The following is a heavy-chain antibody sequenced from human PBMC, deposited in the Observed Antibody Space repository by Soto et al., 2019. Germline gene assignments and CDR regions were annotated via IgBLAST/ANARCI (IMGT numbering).Heavy chain of an antibody. CDR1: GFTFSSSA. Sequence: SVKVSCKASGFTFSSSAVQWVRQARGQRLEWIGKIVVGSGNTNYAQKFQERVTITRDMSTSTAYMELSSLRSEDTAFYYCAAFDPGPMGFDPWGQGTLVTVS. V-gene: IGHV1-58*01. D-gene: IGHD3-9*01. CDR2: IVVGSGNT. CDR3: AAFDPGPMGFDP. J-gene: IGHJ5*02.